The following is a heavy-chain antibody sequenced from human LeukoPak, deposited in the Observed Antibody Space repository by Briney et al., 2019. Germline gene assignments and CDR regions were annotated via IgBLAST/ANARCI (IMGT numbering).Heavy chain of an antibody. CDR3: ARQTTNDAFDI. J-gene: IGHJ3*02. Sequence: PGGSLRPSCAASGFTFSSYEMNWVRQAPGKGLEWVSYISSSGSTIYYADSVKGRFTISRDNAKNSLYLQMNSLRAEDTAVYYCARQTTNDAFDIWGQGTMVTVSS. D-gene: IGHD1-26*01. CDR1: GFTFSSYE. CDR2: ISSSGSTI. V-gene: IGHV3-48*03.